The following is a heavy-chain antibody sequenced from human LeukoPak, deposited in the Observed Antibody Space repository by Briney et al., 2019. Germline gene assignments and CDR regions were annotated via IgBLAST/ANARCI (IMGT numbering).Heavy chain of an antibody. CDR2: ITDSGSNT. CDR3: AKTSGGNY. V-gene: IGHV3-23*01. CDR1: GFTFRSYA. D-gene: IGHD2-15*01. J-gene: IGHJ4*02. Sequence: GGSLRLSCAASGFTFRSYAMSWVRQAPGKGLERVSGITDSGSNTYYADSVKGRFTISRDNSKNTLYLQMNSLRVEDTAVYFCAKTSGGNYWGQGTLVTVSS.